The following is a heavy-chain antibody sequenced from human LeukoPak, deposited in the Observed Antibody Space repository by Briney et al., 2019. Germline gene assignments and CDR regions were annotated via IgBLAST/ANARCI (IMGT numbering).Heavy chain of an antibody. Sequence: PGGSLRLSCAASGFTFSSYWMHWVRQAPGKGLVWVSRINSDGSSTSYADHVKGRFTISRDNAKNTLYMQMNSLRAEDTAVYYCARWGYTVTTSHWGQGTLVTVSS. CDR2: INSDGSST. J-gene: IGHJ4*02. V-gene: IGHV3-74*01. CDR3: ARWGYTVTTSH. D-gene: IGHD4-17*01. CDR1: GFTFSSYW.